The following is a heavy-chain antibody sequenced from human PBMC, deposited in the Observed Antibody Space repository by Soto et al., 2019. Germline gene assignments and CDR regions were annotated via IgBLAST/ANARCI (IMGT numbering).Heavy chain of an antibody. D-gene: IGHD2-2*01. CDR2: ITTSGGST. CDR1: GLTFSSYA. V-gene: IGHV3-23*01. J-gene: IGHJ6*02. Sequence: RXSCAASGLTFSSYAMSWVRQAPGKGLEWDSGITTSGGSTYYADSVKGRFTISRDNAKNTLYLQMNSLRAEDTAVYYCARVPAAKSYYYYGMDVWGQGTTVTVSS. CDR3: ARVPAAKSYYYYGMDV.